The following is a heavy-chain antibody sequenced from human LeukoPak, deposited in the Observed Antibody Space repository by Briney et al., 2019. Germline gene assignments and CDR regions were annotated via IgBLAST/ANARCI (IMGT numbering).Heavy chain of an antibody. CDR2: INPNSGGI. D-gene: IGHD3-22*01. V-gene: IGHV1-2*02. J-gene: IGHJ4*02. CDR1: GYTFTGYY. Sequence: ASVKVSCKASGYTFTGYYMHWVRQAPGQGLEWMGWINPNSGGINYAQQFQGRVTMTRDTSISTAYMELSRLKSDDTAVYYCTRDWDYYDSSGYYKFDYWGQGTLVTVSS. CDR3: TRDWDYYDSSGYYKFDY.